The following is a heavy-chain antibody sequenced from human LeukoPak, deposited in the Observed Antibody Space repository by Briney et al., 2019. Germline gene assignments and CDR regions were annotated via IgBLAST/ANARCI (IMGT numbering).Heavy chain of an antibody. J-gene: IGHJ6*02. V-gene: IGHV4-39*07. CDR2: IYYSGST. CDR1: GGSISSSSYY. CDR3: AGPVQPYYYYGMDV. Sequence: SETLSLTCTVSGGSISSSSYYWGWIRQPPGKGLEWIGSIYYSGSTYYNPSLKSRVTISVDTSKNQFSLKLSSVTAADTAVYYCAGPVQPYYYYGMDVWGQGTTVTVSS.